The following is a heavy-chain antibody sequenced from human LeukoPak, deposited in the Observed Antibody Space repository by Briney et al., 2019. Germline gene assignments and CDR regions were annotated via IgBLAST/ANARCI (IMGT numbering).Heavy chain of an antibody. Sequence: SETLSLTCTASGGSISSSSHSWGWIRQPPGKGLEWTGTIYYTGRTYYNPSLESRLTISVDTSKNQFSLKLTSVTAADTAIYYCAQSLGSGNWIGNWFDPWGQGTLVTVSS. J-gene: IGHJ5*02. V-gene: IGHV4-39*01. CDR3: AQSLGSGNWIGNWFDP. CDR1: GGSISSSSHS. D-gene: IGHD1-1*01. CDR2: IYYTGRT.